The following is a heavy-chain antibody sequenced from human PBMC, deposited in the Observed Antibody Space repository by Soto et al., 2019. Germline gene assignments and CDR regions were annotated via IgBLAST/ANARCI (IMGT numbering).Heavy chain of an antibody. J-gene: IGHJ5*02. CDR3: TRASAGSWLQWYNSFDP. CDR2: IRSKAYGGTT. CDR1: GFISGDYA. V-gene: IGHV3-49*04. D-gene: IGHD1-26*01. Sequence: GWSLRLSCTASGFISGDYAMSWVRQALGKGLEWVGFIRSKAYGGTTEYAASVKGRFTISRDDSTTIAYLQMHSLKPADTAVHYCTRASAGSWLQWYNSFDPWGQAT.